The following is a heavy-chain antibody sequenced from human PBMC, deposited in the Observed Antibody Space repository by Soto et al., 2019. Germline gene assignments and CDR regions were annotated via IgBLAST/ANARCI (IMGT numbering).Heavy chain of an antibody. J-gene: IGHJ3*02. D-gene: IGHD2-15*01. CDR1: GGSISSGDYY. Sequence: QVQLQESGPGLVKPSQTLSLTCIVSGGSISSGDYYWGWIRQPPGKGLEWIGYVYYSGRTYYNPSLKRRVTISVDTSKNHFSLKLSSVTAADTAVYYCARAATGWGNAFDIWGQGTMVTVSS. CDR2: VYYSGRT. CDR3: ARAATGWGNAFDI. V-gene: IGHV4-30-4*01.